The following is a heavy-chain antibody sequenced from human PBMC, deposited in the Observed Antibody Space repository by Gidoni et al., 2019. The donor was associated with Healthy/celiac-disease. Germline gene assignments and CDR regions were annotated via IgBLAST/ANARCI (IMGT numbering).Heavy chain of an antibody. CDR3: TTDESSSGWYVY. D-gene: IGHD6-19*01. Sequence: EVQLVESGGGLVKPGGPLRLSCAASGFTFSNAWMSWVRQAPGKGLEWVGRIKSKTDGGTTDYAAPVKGRFTISRDDSKNTLYLQMNSLKTEDTAVYYCTTDESSSGWYVYWGQGTLVTVSS. CDR1: GFTFSNAW. CDR2: IKSKTDGGTT. V-gene: IGHV3-15*01. J-gene: IGHJ4*02.